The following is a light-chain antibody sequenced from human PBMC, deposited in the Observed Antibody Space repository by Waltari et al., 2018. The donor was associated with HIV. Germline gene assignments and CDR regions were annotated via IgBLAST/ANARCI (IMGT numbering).Light chain of an antibody. J-gene: IGKJ1*01. Sequence: DIQLTQSPSSLPASVRDRVTITCRASQSISTSLNWYQHKPGEAPKLLIFDASRLHTGVPSRCSGSGSGTQFTLTISSLQPEDFATYYCQQAYRGRTFGQGTKVDIK. V-gene: IGKV1-39*01. CDR3: QQAYRGRT. CDR1: QSISTS. CDR2: DAS.